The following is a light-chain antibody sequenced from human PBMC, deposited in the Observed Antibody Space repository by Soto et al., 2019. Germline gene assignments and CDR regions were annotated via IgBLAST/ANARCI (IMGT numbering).Light chain of an antibody. CDR2: DAS. J-gene: IGKJ1*01. Sequence: DIQMTQSPSSVSASVGARATITCRASQGISSWLAWYQQKPGKAPKLLIYDASSLESGVPSRFSGRGSGTQFTLTISSLQPDDFATYYCQPYNSFSGTFGPGTKVDIK. CDR1: QGISSW. CDR3: QPYNSFSGT. V-gene: IGKV1-12*01.